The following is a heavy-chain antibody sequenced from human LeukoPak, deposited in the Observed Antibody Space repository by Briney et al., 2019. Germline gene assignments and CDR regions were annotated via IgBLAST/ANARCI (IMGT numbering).Heavy chain of an antibody. J-gene: IGHJ6*03. CDR3: ARDPYSGSYGDYYYYYMDV. D-gene: IGHD1-26*01. V-gene: IGHV3-21*01. Sequence: GGSLRLSCAASGFTFSSYEMNWVRQAPGKGLEWVSSITSTSSYIYYADSVKGRFTISRDDAKNSLYLQMNSLRAEDTAVYYCARDPYSGSYGDYYYYYMDVWGKGTTVTISS. CDR2: ITSTSSYI. CDR1: GFTFSSYE.